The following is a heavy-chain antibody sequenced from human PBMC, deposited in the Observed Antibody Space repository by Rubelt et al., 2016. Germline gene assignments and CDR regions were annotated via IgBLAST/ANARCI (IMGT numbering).Heavy chain of an antibody. CDR3: ARRRRYSGSSYWYFDL. CDR1: GGSFSGYY. D-gene: IGHD1-26*01. V-gene: IGHV4-34*01. Sequence: QVQLQQWGAGLLKPSETLSLTCAVYGGSFSGYYWSWIRQPPGKGLEWIGEINHSGRTNYNPSLKSRVTISVDTSKNQFSLKLSSMTAAETAVYYCARRRRYSGSSYWYFDLWGRGTLVTVSS. J-gene: IGHJ2*01. CDR2: INHSGRT.